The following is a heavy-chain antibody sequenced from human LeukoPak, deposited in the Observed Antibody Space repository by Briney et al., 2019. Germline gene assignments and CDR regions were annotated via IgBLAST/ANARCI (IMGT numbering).Heavy chain of an antibody. V-gene: IGHV1-69*05. CDR1: GGTFSSYA. CDR3: ARGRYNWNANWFDP. D-gene: IGHD1-20*01. Sequence: GASVKVSCKASGGTFSSYAISWVRQAPGQGLEWMGGIIPIFGTANYAQKFQGRVTITTDESTSTAYMELSSLRSEDTAVYYCARGRYNWNANWFDPWGQGTLVTVSS. CDR2: IIPIFGTA. J-gene: IGHJ5*02.